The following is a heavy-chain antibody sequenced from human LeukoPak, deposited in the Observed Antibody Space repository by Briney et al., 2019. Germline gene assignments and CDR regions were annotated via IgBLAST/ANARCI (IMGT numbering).Heavy chain of an antibody. D-gene: IGHD1-26*01. V-gene: IGHV4-39*07. Sequence: SETLSLTCTVSGGSISSSSYYWGWIRRPPGKGLEWIGSIYYSGSTYYNPSLKSRVTISVDTSKNQFSLKLSSVTAADTAVYYCARDPSIVGATPYFDYWGQGTLVTVSS. J-gene: IGHJ4*02. CDR3: ARDPSIVGATPYFDY. CDR2: IYYSGST. CDR1: GGSISSSSYY.